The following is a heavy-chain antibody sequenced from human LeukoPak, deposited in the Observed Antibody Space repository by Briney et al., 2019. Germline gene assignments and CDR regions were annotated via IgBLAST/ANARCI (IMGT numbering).Heavy chain of an antibody. CDR2: INPSGGST. CDR3: ARMELIVGASS. Sequence: ASVKVSCKASGYSFTSYYIHWVRLAPGQGLEWMGVINPSGGSTRYAQKFQDRVTMTRDMSTSTVYMELSSLRSEDTAVYYCARMELIVGASSWGQGTLVTVSS. CDR1: GYSFTSYY. J-gene: IGHJ5*02. V-gene: IGHV1-46*01. D-gene: IGHD1-26*01.